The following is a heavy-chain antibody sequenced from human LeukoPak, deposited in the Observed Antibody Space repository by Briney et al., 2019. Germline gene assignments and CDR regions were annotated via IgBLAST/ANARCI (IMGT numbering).Heavy chain of an antibody. CDR3: ARGDCSSTSCYLFDY. J-gene: IGHJ4*02. CDR2: ISYDGSNR. D-gene: IGHD2-2*01. CDR1: GFSFSSYA. V-gene: IGHV3-30*04. Sequence: PGGSLRLSCAASGFSFSSYAMHWVRQAPGTGLERVAVISYDGSNRYYADSVMGRFTISRDNSKNTLYLQMNSLRAEDTAVYYCARGDCSSTSCYLFDYWGQGTLVTVSS.